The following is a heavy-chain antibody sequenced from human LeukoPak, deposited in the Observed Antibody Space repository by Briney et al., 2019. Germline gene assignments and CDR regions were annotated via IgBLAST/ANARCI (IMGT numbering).Heavy chain of an antibody. CDR2: IKSRTDGGTT. CDR3: ITDLGSGRRNDAFDI. V-gene: IGHV3-15*07. Sequence: GGSLRLSCAASGFTFSNAWMNWVRQALGKGLEWVGRIKSRTDGGTTDHAAPVRGRFTISRDDSKNTLYLQTNALKTEDTAIYYCITDLGSGRRNDAFDIWGQGTLVTVSS. CDR1: GFTFSNAW. D-gene: IGHD3-10*01. J-gene: IGHJ3*02.